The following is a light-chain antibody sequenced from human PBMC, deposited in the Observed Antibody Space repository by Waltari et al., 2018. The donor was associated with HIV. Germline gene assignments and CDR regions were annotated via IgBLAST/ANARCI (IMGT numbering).Light chain of an antibody. CDR1: SPNIGAGYD. V-gene: IGLV1-40*01. CDR2: GNS. J-gene: IGLJ3*02. Sequence: QSVLTQPPSVPGAPAQRVTISRTGSSPNIGAGYDVHWYQQLPGTAPKLLISGNSNRPSGVPDRFSGSKSGTSASLAITGLQAEDEADYYCQSYDSSLSGVFGGGTKLTVL. CDR3: QSYDSSLSGV.